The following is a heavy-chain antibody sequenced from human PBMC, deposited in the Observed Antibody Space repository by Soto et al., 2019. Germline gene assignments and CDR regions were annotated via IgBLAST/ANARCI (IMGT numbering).Heavy chain of an antibody. V-gene: IGHV3-15*07. CDR3: TTLTMIVVHDDC. CDR1: GFTFNDAW. J-gene: IGHJ4*02. Sequence: PGGSLRLSCATYGFTFNDAWLSWVRQAPGKGLEWVGRIKSKTDGGATDYAAPVKGRFTISRDDSKNTLYLQMNSLKTEDTAVYYCTTLTMIVVHDDCWGQGTLVTVSS. D-gene: IGHD3-22*01. CDR2: IKSKTDGGAT.